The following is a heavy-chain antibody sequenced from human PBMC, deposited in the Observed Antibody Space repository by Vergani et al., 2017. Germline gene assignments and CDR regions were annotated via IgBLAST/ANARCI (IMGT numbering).Heavy chain of an antibody. CDR1: GGSISSGSYY. Sequence: QVQLQESGPGLVKPSQTLSLTCTVSGGSISSGSYYWSWIRQPAGKGLEWIGRIYTSGSTNYNPSLKSRVTISVDTSKNQFSLKLSSVTAADTAVYCCARGWVGAYHGYYFDYWGQGTLVTVSS. CDR3: ARGWVGAYHGYYFDY. J-gene: IGHJ4*02. V-gene: IGHV4-61*02. CDR2: IYTSGST. D-gene: IGHD1-26*01.